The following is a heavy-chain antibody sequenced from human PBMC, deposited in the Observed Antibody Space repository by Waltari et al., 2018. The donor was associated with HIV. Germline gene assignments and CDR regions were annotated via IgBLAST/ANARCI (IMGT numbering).Heavy chain of an antibody. CDR2: IFYSGST. D-gene: IGHD3-16*02. CDR3: ARHNNRWPSPFDY. Sequence: QVHLQESGPGLVKPSETLSLNCTVSGGSVSSGSYYWSWIRQPPGKGLEWIGYIFYSGSTNYYPSLKSRLTISVDTSKNQFSLKLSSVTAADTAVYFCARHNNRWPSPFDYWGQGTLVIVSS. V-gene: IGHV4-61*01. J-gene: IGHJ4*02. CDR1: GGSVSSGSYY.